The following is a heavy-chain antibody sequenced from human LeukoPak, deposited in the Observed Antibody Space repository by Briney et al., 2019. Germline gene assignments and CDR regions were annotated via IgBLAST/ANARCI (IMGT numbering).Heavy chain of an antibody. D-gene: IGHD5-12*01. V-gene: IGHV3-64D*09. J-gene: IGHJ2*01. Sequence: GGSLRLSCSASGLTFSRYAMHWDRQAPGKGLEYVSVISSNGGSTYYADSVKDRFTISRDNSKNTLDLQMSSLRAEDTAVYYCVKVGYSGSSGYLDLWGRGTLVTVSS. CDR1: GLTFSRYA. CDR3: VKVGYSGSSGYLDL. CDR2: ISSNGGST.